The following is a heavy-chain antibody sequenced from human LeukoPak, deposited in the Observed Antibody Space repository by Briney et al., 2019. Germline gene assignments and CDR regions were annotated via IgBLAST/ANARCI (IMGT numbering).Heavy chain of an antibody. CDR3: AKHYGSFYFYMDV. Sequence: GGSLRLSCAASGFTFSSYAMHWVRQAPGKGLEWVAFIHYDGSNNYYADSVKGRFTISRDNSKNTLYLQMNTLRAEDTAVYYCAKHYGSFYFYMDVWGKGTTVTVSS. D-gene: IGHD4-17*01. J-gene: IGHJ6*03. CDR2: IHYDGSNN. V-gene: IGHV3-30*02. CDR1: GFTFSSYA.